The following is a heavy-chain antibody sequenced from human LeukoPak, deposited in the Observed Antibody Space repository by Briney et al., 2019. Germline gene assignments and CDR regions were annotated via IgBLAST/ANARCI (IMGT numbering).Heavy chain of an antibody. CDR3: VRGYGELGGFDY. CDR2: INPNIGGT. J-gene: IGHJ4*01. D-gene: IGHD3-16*01. Sequence: ASVKVSCKASGYTFSVYHIHWVRQAPGQRLEGRGGINPNIGGTKYAQTFQGRVSMTRDKSISTIYMDLSGLRSDDTAVYFCVRGYGELGGFDYWGHGTLLTVSS. CDR1: GYTFSVYH. V-gene: IGHV1-2*02.